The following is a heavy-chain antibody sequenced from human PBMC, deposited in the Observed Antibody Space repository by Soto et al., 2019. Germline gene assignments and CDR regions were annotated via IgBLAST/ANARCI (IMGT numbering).Heavy chain of an antibody. V-gene: IGHV4-31*03. Sequence: ASETLSLTCTVSGGSISSGGYYWSWIRQHPGKGLEWIGYIYYSGSTYYNPSLKSRVTISVDTSKNQFSLKLSSVTAADTAVYYCARALMGDYYDSSGLNWCDPWGQGTLVTVS. D-gene: IGHD3-22*01. CDR3: ARALMGDYYDSSGLNWCDP. J-gene: IGHJ5*02. CDR2: IYYSGST. CDR1: GGSISSGGYY.